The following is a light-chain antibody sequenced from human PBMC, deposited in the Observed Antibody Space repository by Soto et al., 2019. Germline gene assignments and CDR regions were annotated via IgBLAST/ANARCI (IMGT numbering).Light chain of an antibody. Sequence: EIVLTQSPGTLSLSPGERATLSCRASQSITTSFLAWYQQKPGQAPRLLIYRASTRVTGIPDRFSGSGSGTDFTLTISRLEHEDVAVYYCKQYGGSSPSYTFGQGTNVEIK. CDR1: QSITTSF. J-gene: IGKJ2*01. CDR3: KQYGGSSPSYT. V-gene: IGKV3-20*01. CDR2: RAS.